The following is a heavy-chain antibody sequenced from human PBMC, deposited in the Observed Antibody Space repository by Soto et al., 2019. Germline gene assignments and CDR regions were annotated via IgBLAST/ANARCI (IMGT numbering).Heavy chain of an antibody. CDR1: GYTFSSHA. CDR3: ARDGARIAVFGLGYYLDY. J-gene: IGHJ4*02. CDR2: INAGNGDT. D-gene: IGHD3-3*01. Sequence: ASVKVSCKASGYTFSSHAIHWVRQAPGQRLEWMGWINAGNGDTKYSQKFQGRVAITRDTSASSAYMELSTLKSEDTAVYYCARDGARIAVFGLGYYLDYWAQGAVVIV. V-gene: IGHV1-3*01.